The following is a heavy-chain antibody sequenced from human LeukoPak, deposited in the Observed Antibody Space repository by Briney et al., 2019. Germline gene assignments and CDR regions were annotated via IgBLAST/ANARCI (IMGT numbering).Heavy chain of an antibody. D-gene: IGHD6-19*01. CDR2: ISGSGGST. CDR1: KFNFA. CDR3: AKLVAVAGRNY. Sequence: GGSLRLSCAASKFNFAMSWVRQAPGKGLEWVSAISGSGGSTYYADSVKGRFTISRDNSKNTLYLQMNSLRAEDTAVYYCAKLVAVAGRNYWGQGTLVTVSS. J-gene: IGHJ4*02. V-gene: IGHV3-23*01.